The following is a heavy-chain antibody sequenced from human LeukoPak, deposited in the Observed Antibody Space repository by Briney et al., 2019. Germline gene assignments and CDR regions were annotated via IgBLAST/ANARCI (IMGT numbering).Heavy chain of an antibody. D-gene: IGHD1-14*01. V-gene: IGHV1-8*01. CDR2: VHPDNGNT. Sequence: ASVKVSCKTSGYPFTKWEINWVRQAAGQGLEWLGWVHPDNGNTYYAQRFRGRVAMSRDTSTTTAYMELSGLRSNDPAVYFCATGPRNDPWGQGTLVTVSS. J-gene: IGHJ5*02. CDR3: ATGPRNDP. CDR1: GYPFTKWE.